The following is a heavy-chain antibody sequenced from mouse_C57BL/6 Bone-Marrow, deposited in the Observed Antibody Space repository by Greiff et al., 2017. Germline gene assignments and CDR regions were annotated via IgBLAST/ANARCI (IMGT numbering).Heavy chain of an antibody. J-gene: IGHJ3*01. Sequence: VQLQQPGAELVRPGPSVTLSCKASGYTFTNYWMHWVKQTPGHGLEWIGVIDPSPGCTNYNQKFKGKATLTVDKSSSTAYMQLSSLTSEDSAVYYCAGVPFAYWGQGTLVTVSA. V-gene: IGHV1-59*01. CDR1: GYTFTNYW. CDR2: IDPSPGCT. CDR3: AGVPFAY.